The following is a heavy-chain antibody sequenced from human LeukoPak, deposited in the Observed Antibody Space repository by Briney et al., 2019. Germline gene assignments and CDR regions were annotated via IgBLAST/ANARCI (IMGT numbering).Heavy chain of an antibody. Sequence: GGSLRLSCAASGFTFSSYGMHWVRQAPGKGLEWVAVISYDGSNKYYADSVKGRFTISRDNSKNTLYLQMNSLRAEDTAVYYCAKFDSSGYPYYFDYWGQGTLVTVSS. J-gene: IGHJ4*02. CDR3: AKFDSSGYPYYFDY. D-gene: IGHD3-22*01. CDR2: ISYDGSNK. V-gene: IGHV3-30*18. CDR1: GFTFSSYG.